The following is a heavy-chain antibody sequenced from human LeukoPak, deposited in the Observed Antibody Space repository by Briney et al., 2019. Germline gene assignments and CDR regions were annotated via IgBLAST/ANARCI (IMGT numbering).Heavy chain of an antibody. CDR3: ARDNDILTGYCCPDY. J-gene: IGHJ4*02. D-gene: IGHD3-9*01. CDR2: INAGNGNT. CDR1: GYTFTSYA. V-gene: IGHV1-3*01. Sequence: ASVKVSCTASGYTFTSYAMHWVRQAPGQRLEWMGWINAGNGNTKYSQKFQGRVTITRDTSASTAYMELSSLRSEDMAVYYCARDNDILTGYCCPDYWGQGTLVTVSS.